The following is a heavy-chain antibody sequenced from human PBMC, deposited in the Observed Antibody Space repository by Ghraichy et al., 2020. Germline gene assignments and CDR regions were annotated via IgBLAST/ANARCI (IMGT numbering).Heavy chain of an antibody. J-gene: IGHJ1*01. V-gene: IGHV3-23*01. D-gene: IGHD3/OR15-3a*01. CDR2: ITDNGGTT. Sequence: GESLNISCAASGFTFRTYAMSWVRQAPGKGLEWVSAITDNGGTTYDAESVKGRFTISRDNSKNTLFLQMNSLSGEDTAVYYCAKFARDWPNEYLQHWGQGALVTVSS. CDR3: AKFARDWPNEYLQH. CDR1: GFTFRTYA.